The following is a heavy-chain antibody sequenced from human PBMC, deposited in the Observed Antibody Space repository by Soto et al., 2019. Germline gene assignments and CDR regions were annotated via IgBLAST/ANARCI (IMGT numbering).Heavy chain of an antibody. Sequence: GGSLRLSCAASGFTFDDYAMHWVRQAPGKGLEWVSGISWNSGSIGYADSVKGRFTISRDNAKNTLYLQMNSLRAEDTALDYCAKARSANIFWSGYNFDYWGQGTLVTVSS. CDR2: ISWNSGSI. CDR1: GFTFDDYA. CDR3: AKARSANIFWSGYNFDY. V-gene: IGHV3-9*01. J-gene: IGHJ4*02. D-gene: IGHD3-3*01.